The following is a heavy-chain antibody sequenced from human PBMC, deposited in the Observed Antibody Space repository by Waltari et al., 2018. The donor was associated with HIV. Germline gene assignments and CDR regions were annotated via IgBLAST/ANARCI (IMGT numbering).Heavy chain of an antibody. D-gene: IGHD6-13*01. Sequence: EMQLLESGGGLVQPGGYLRLSCAASGSTFGSYAMNWVRQAPGKGLEWVSGISDSTGRTYYGDSVKGRFTISRDNSKNTLYLQMSSLRVEDTAIYYCAKDEAGAGSPEVWFDPWGQGTLVTVSS. CDR3: AKDEAGAGSPEVWFDP. CDR1: GSTFGSYA. J-gene: IGHJ5*02. V-gene: IGHV3-23*01. CDR2: ISDSTGRT.